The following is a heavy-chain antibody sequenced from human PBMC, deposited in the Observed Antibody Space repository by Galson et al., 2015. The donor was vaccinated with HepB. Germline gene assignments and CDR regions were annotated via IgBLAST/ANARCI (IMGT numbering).Heavy chain of an antibody. CDR2: IWYDGSNK. Sequence: SLRLSCAASGFTFSSYGMHWVRQAPGKGLEWVAVIWYDGSNKHYADSVKGRFTISRDNSKNTLYLQMNSLTAEDTAVYYCARDPLSWGTTVTTQEDYFDYWGQGTLVTVSS. CDR1: GFTFSSYG. J-gene: IGHJ4*02. D-gene: IGHD4-17*01. V-gene: IGHV3-33*01. CDR3: ARDPLSWGTTVTTQEDYFDY.